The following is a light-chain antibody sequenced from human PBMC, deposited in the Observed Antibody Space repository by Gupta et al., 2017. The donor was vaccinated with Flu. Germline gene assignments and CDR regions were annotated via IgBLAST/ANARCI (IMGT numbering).Light chain of an antibody. Sequence: EIVLTPSPGILASSPGESASLSCRAGQRITRGFLAWYQQKPGQSPVLLIYSASTRATGIPDRFSGSGSGTDFTLTISGLQPDDFAVYYCQQNSSQPVTFGGGTKVEIK. V-gene: IGKV3-20*01. CDR2: SAS. CDR3: QQNSSQPVT. J-gene: IGKJ4*01. CDR1: QRITRGF.